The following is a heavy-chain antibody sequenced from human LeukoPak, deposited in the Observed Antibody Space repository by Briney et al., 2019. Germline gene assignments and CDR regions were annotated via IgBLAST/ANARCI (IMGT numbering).Heavy chain of an antibody. Sequence: GGSLRLSCAASGFTFSSYGMHWVRQAPGKGLEWVAFIRYDGSNKYYADSVKGRFTISRDNSKNTLHLQMNSLRAEDTAVYYCAKPTIFGVVTPDYWGQGTLVTVSS. J-gene: IGHJ4*02. CDR1: GFTFSSYG. D-gene: IGHD3-3*01. CDR3: AKPTIFGVVTPDY. V-gene: IGHV3-30*02. CDR2: IRYDGSNK.